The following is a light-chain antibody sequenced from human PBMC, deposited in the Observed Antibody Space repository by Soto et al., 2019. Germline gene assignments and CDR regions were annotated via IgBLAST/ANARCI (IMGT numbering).Light chain of an antibody. Sequence: QSALTQPASVSGSPGQSITISCTGTSSDIGTYKYVSWFQHHPGKAPKLIIFEVSNRPSGVPDRFSGSKSGTSASLAITGLQAEDEADYYCQSYDSSLSGSEVFGTGTKLTVL. CDR1: SSDIGTYKY. CDR2: EVS. J-gene: IGLJ1*01. V-gene: IGLV2-14*01. CDR3: QSYDSSLSGSEV.